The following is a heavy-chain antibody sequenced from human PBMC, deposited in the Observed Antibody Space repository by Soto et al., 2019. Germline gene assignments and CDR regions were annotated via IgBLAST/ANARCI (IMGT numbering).Heavy chain of an antibody. J-gene: IGHJ4*02. D-gene: IGHD3-10*01. Sequence: GGSLRLSCAASGFTFTSYAMSWVRQAPGKGLEWVSAISGSGGSTYYADSVKGRFTISRDNSKNTLYLQMNSLRAEDTAVYYCAKDLILALRVFDYWGQGTLVTVSS. V-gene: IGHV3-23*01. CDR2: ISGSGGST. CDR1: GFTFTSYA. CDR3: AKDLILALRVFDY.